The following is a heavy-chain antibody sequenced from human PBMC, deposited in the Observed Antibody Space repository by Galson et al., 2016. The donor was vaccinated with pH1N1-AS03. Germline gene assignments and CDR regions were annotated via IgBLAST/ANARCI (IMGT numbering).Heavy chain of an antibody. CDR1: GFSHSASGVA. CDR3: AHRHGGNSHYFGY. V-gene: IGHV2-5*02. D-gene: IGHD4-23*01. J-gene: IGHJ4*02. CDR2: IYWDDDK. Sequence: PALVKPTQTLTLTCTLSGFSHSASGVAVAWIRQPPGKALEWLALIYWDDDKRYSPSLRDKLTTTKDSSTNQVVFTMTNMDPVDSATYYCAHRHGGNSHYFGYWGRGTLVTVSS.